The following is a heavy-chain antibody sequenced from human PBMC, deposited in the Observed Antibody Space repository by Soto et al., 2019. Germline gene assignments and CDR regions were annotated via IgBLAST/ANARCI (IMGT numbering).Heavy chain of an antibody. CDR2: IWYDGNHK. V-gene: IGHV3-33*01. Sequence: QVQLVESGGGVVQPGGSLRLSCAASGFTFTSYGFHWVRQAPGKGLEWVAVIWYDGNHKFYADSVKGRFTISRDNSKNALYLEMNSLRAEDTAIYYCARDTGCVDYVLDFQHRGKGNLVIVSS. D-gene: IGHD4-17*01. CDR3: ARDTGCVDYVLDFQH. CDR1: GFTFTSYG. J-gene: IGHJ1*01.